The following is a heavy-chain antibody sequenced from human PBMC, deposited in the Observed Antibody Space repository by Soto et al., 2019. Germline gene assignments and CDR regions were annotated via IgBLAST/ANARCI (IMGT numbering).Heavy chain of an antibody. Sequence: SETLSLTCTVSGGSSGSYYWSWIRQPPGKGLEWIGYIYYSRSTNYNPSLKSRVTISVDTSKNQFSLKLSSVTAADTAVYYCARDGRGSIAAAGPDFNYYYGMDVWGQGTTVTVSS. CDR2: IYYSRST. CDR1: GGSSGSYY. CDR3: ARDGRGSIAAAGPDFNYYYGMDV. V-gene: IGHV4-59*12. D-gene: IGHD6-13*01. J-gene: IGHJ6*02.